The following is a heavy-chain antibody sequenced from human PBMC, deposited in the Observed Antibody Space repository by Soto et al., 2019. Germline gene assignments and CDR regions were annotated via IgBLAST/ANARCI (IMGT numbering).Heavy chain of an antibody. CDR1: VYKCTSYW. J-gene: IGHJ4*02. CDR2: IYPGASDT. V-gene: IGHV5-51*01. D-gene: IGHD1-1*01. Sequence: EVQLVQSGAEVKKPGVSLKISCKASVYKCTSYWIGWVRQMPGKGLEWMGIIYPGASDTRYSPSFQGQVTMSADKSISTAYLQWSSLKASDTAMYYCARHGASNLDYFDYWGQGTLVNVAS. CDR3: ARHGASNLDYFDY.